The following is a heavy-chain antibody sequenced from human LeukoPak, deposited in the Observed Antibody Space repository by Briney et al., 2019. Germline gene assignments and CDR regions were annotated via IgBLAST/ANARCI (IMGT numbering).Heavy chain of an antibody. J-gene: IGHJ6*03. V-gene: IGHV4-39*01. D-gene: IGHD2-2*01. Sequence: PSETLSLTCTVSDGSIGITSYYWGWIRQPPGKGLEWIGSIYYSGNTYSNPSLKSRVTISVDTSKNQFSLKLSSVTAADTAVYYCSTRRSTSDYMDVWGKGTTVTVSS. CDR1: DGSIGITSYY. CDR3: STRRSTSDYMDV. CDR2: IYYSGNT.